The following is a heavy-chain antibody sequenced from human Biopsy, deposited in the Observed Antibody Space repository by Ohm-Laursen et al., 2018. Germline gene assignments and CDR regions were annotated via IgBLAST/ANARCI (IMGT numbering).Heavy chain of an antibody. D-gene: IGHD4-23*01. V-gene: IGHV4-59*11. CDR3: ARGSNDFGGLYFPR. Sequence: SQTLSLTRIVSGGSFTGHYWSWIRQPPGKGLEWIGHISYTGYTSYNASLKSRVTISVDTSRNHFSLRLSSLTAADTAVYYCARGSNDFGGLYFPRWGQGTLLTVSS. CDR2: ISYTGYT. J-gene: IGHJ4*02. CDR1: GGSFTGHY.